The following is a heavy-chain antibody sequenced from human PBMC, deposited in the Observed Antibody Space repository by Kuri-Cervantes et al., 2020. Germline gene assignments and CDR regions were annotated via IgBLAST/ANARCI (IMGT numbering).Heavy chain of an antibody. J-gene: IGHJ6*02. CDR2: MNPNSGNT. CDR1: GYTFTSYD. D-gene: IGHD2-2*01. CDR3: AREEGDPLLYGMDV. V-gene: IGHV1-8*01. Sequence: ASVKVSCKASGYTFTSYDINWVRQATGQGLEWMGWMNPNSGNTGYAQKFQGRVTMTRNTSISTAYMDLSSLRAEDTAVYYCAREEGDPLLYGMDVWGQGTTVTVSS.